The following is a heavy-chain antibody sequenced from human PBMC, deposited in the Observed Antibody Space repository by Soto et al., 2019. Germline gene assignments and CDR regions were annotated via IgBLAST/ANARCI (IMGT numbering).Heavy chain of an antibody. Sequence: QVQLVQSGAEVKKPGASVKVSCKASGYTFTSYAMHWVRQAPGQRLEWMGWINAGNVNTKYSQKFQGRVTITRDTSASTAYMEVSSLRSEDTAVYYCAVVAVAGTYDYYMDVWGKGTTVTVSS. CDR2: INAGNVNT. D-gene: IGHD6-19*01. CDR3: AVVAVAGTYDYYMDV. CDR1: GYTFTSYA. J-gene: IGHJ6*03. V-gene: IGHV1-3*01.